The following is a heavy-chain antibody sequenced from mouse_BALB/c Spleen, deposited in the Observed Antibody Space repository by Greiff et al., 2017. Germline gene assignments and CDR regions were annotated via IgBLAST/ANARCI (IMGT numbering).Heavy chain of an antibody. CDR3: ARNYDYDGSLYAMDY. Sequence: EVKLVESGGGLVKPGGSLKLSCAASGFTFSSYAMSWVRQTPEKRLEWVASISSGGSTYYPDSVKGRFTISRDNARNILYLQMSSLRSGDTAMYYCARNYDYDGSLYAMDYWGQGTSVTVSS. CDR2: ISSGGST. J-gene: IGHJ4*01. CDR1: GFTFSSYA. V-gene: IGHV5-6-5*01. D-gene: IGHD2-4*01.